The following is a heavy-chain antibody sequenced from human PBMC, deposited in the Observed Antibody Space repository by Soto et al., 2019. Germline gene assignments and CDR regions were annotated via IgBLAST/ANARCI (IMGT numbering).Heavy chain of an antibody. Sequence: GGSLRLSCAASGFTFSSYSMNWVRQAPGKGLEWVSSISSSSSYIYYADSVKGRFTISRDNAKNSLYLQMNSLRAEDTAVYYCARDQSSWVAAYDYWGQGTLVTVSS. J-gene: IGHJ4*02. CDR2: ISSSSSYI. CDR1: GFTFSSYS. CDR3: ARDQSSWVAAYDY. D-gene: IGHD2-15*01. V-gene: IGHV3-21*01.